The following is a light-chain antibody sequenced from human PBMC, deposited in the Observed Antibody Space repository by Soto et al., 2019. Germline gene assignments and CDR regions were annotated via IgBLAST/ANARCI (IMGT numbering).Light chain of an antibody. V-gene: IGKV3-15*01. CDR2: GAS. J-gene: IGKJ1*01. CDR1: QSVSNN. CDR3: QQYENWPLT. Sequence: EIVMTQSPATLSVSPGDSATLSCRASQSVSNNLAWYHQKPGQAPRVLIYGASIRATGVPARFSGSGSGTEFTLTISSLESEDFALFYCQQYENWPLTFGQGTKVEIK.